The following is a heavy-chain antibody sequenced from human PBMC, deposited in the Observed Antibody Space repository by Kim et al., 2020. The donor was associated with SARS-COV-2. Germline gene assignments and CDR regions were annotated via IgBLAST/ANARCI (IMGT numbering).Heavy chain of an antibody. V-gene: IGHV3-11*06. J-gene: IGHJ4*02. Sequence: GGSLRLSCVGSGFTFSDYYMSWIRQAPGRGLEWVSYISSSSSYINYADSVKGRFTISRDNAKNSLYLQMNSLRSEDTAVYYCARRFAYSGYETFDYWGQG. D-gene: IGHD5-12*01. CDR1: GFTFSDYY. CDR3: ARRFAYSGYETFDY. CDR2: ISSSSSYI.